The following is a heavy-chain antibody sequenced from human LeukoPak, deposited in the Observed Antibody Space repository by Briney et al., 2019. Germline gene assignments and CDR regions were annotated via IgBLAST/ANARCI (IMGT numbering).Heavy chain of an antibody. CDR2: ISAYNGNT. D-gene: IGHD6-19*01. CDR1: GYTFTSYG. Sequence: ASVKVSCKASGYTFTSYGISWVRQAPGQGLEWMGWISAYNGNTNYAQKPQGRVTMTTDTSTSTAYMELRSLRSDDTAVYYCARGAPDSSGWYLSLYYYYYYMDVWGKGTTVTVSS. J-gene: IGHJ6*03. CDR3: ARGAPDSSGWYLSLYYYYYYMDV. V-gene: IGHV1-18*01.